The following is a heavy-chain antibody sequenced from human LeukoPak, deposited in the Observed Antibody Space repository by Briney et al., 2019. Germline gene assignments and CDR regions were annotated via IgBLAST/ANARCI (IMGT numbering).Heavy chain of an antibody. V-gene: IGHV3-66*01. Sequence: PSETLSLTCTVSGGSISSSGYYWGWSRQPPGKGLEWVSVIYSGGSTNYADSVRGRFTISRDTSKNTLYLQMNSLRGEDTAVYYCARVNDYYGSHFDYWGQGTLVTVSS. D-gene: IGHD3-22*01. CDR3: ARVNDYYGSHFDY. J-gene: IGHJ4*02. CDR2: IYSGGST. CDR1: GGSISSSGYY.